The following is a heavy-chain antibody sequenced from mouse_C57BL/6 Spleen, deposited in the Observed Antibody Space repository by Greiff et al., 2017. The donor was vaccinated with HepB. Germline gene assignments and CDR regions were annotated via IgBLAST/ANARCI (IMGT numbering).Heavy chain of an antibody. Sequence: EVKLQESGPGLVKPSQSLSLTCSVTGYSITSGYYWNWIRQFPGNKLEWMGYISYDGSNNYNPSLKNRISITRDTSKNQFFLKLNSVTTEDTATYYCASTYYDGSSYSYWYFDVWGTGTTVTVSS. CDR1: GYSITSGYY. V-gene: IGHV3-6*01. CDR2: ISYDGSN. D-gene: IGHD1-1*01. CDR3: ASTYYDGSSYSYWYFDV. J-gene: IGHJ1*03.